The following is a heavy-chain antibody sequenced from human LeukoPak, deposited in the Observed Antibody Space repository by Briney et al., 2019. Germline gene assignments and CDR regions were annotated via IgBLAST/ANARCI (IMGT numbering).Heavy chain of an antibody. V-gene: IGHV4-59*01. CDR2: IYYSGST. J-gene: IGHJ4*02. CDR1: GGSISSYY. Sequence: SETLSLTCTVSGGSISSYYWSWIRQPPGKGLEWIGYIYYSGSTNYNPSLKSRVTISVDTSKNQFSLKLSSVTAADTAVYYSARSHRRDGYLYYFDYWGQGTLVTVSS. D-gene: IGHD5-24*01. CDR3: ARSHRRDGYLYYFDY.